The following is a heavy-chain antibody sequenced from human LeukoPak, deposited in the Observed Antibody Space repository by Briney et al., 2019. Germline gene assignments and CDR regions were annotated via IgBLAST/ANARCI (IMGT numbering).Heavy chain of an antibody. V-gene: IGHV3-7*01. Sequence: GSLILSWAESGVKFRNVCIGWVRKTQGKGLEWVANTKPDGSAEYYADSVRGRFTTSRDNANNFLYLQMNSLRAEDTAVYYCARDGGLNTSFDYWGQGTLVTVSS. CDR3: ARDGGLNTSFDY. CDR1: GVKFRNVC. D-gene: IGHD2-15*01. J-gene: IGHJ4*02. CDR2: TKPDGSAE.